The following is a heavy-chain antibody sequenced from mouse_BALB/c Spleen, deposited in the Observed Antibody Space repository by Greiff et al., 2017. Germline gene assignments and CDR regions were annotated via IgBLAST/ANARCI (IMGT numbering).Heavy chain of an antibody. CDR1: GDSITSGY. CDR2: ISYSGST. CDR3: ARGGYATGAWFAY. J-gene: IGHJ3*01. V-gene: IGHV3-8*02. Sequence: EVKLQESGPSLVKPSQTLSLTCSVTGDSITSGYWNWIRKFPGNKLEYMGYISYSGSTYYNPSLKSRISITRDTSKNQYYLQLNSVTTEDTATYYCARGGYATGAWFAYWGQGTLVTVSA.